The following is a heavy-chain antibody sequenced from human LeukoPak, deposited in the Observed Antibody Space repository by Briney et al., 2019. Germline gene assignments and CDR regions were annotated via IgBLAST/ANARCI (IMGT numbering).Heavy chain of an antibody. CDR3: ARDSLLVATIPPTPIDY. V-gene: IGHV4-39*02. CDR2: IYYSGST. CDR1: GGSISSSSYY. Sequence: PSETLSLTCTVSGGSISSSSYYWGWIRQPPGKGLEWLGSIYYSGSTYYNPSLKSRVTISVDTSKNQFSLKLSSVTAADTAVYYCARDSLLVATIPPTPIDYWGQGTLVTVSS. D-gene: IGHD5-12*01. J-gene: IGHJ4*02.